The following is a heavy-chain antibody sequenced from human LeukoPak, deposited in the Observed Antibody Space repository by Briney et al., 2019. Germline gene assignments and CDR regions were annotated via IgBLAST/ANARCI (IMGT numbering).Heavy chain of an antibody. CDR2: IYSSGST. D-gene: IGHD5-18*01. CDR3: AIRGYSYGYDFDY. V-gene: IGHV4-59*08. CDR1: GASISSYY. J-gene: IGHJ4*02. Sequence: SETLSLTCTVSGASISSYYWSWIRQPPGKGLEWIAYIYSSGSTNYNPSLKSRVTISVDTSKNQFSLKLSSVTAADTAVYYCAIRGYSYGYDFDYWGQGTLVTVSS.